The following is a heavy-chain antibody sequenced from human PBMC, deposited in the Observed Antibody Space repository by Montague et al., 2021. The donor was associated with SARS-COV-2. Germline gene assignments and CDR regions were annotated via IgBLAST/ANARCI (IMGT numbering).Heavy chain of an antibody. D-gene: IGHD6-19*01. J-gene: IGHJ4*02. Sequence: PALVKPTQTLTLTCTFSGFSLRTSGMCVSWIRQPPGKALEWLALIDWDDDKYYSTSLETRLNISKDTSKNQVVLTMTNMDLVDTATYYCARVRTEQWLALSFDYWGQGTLVTVSS. V-gene: IGHV2-70*01. CDR2: IDWDDDK. CDR1: GFSLRTSGMC. CDR3: ARVRTEQWLALSFDY.